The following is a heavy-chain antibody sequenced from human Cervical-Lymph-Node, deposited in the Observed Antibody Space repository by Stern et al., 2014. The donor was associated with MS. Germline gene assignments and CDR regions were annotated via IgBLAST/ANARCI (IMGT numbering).Heavy chain of an antibody. J-gene: IGHJ6*02. Sequence: VQLVESGPGLVKPSETLSLTCTVSGGSVSSGGYYWSWIRQPPGKGLEWIGYVHYSGGTNHNPSLKSRVTLSVDTSKNQFSLKVRSVTAVDTAVYYCARGLMPAAGYGMDVCGQGTTVTVSS. V-gene: IGHV4-61*08. D-gene: IGHD6-13*01. CDR1: GGSVSSGGYY. CDR3: ARGLMPAAGYGMDV. CDR2: VHYSGGT.